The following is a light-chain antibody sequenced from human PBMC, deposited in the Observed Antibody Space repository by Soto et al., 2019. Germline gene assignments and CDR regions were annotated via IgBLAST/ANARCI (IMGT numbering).Light chain of an antibody. CDR1: QSVSSY. V-gene: IGKV3-20*01. J-gene: IGKJ4*02. CDR2: GAS. Sequence: EIVLTQSPGTLSLSPGERATLSCRASQSVSSYLAWYQQKPGQAPRLLIHGASNRATGIPDRFSGRGSGTDFTLTISRLEPEEFAVYYCQQYESFPLTFGGGTKVDIK. CDR3: QQYESFPLT.